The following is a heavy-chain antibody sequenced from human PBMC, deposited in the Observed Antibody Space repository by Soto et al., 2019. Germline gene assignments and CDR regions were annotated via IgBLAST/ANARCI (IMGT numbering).Heavy chain of an antibody. Sequence: QVQLVQSGAEVKKPGASVKVSWKASGYTFISYGISWVRQAPGQGLEWMGWISTFNGKTNYAQNVQGRVTMTTDTSTTTAYMELRSLKSDDTAVYYCARDRVPKSSGYFPFDYWGQGTLVTVSS. CDR1: GYTFISYG. V-gene: IGHV1-18*01. J-gene: IGHJ4*02. CDR2: ISTFNGKT. CDR3: ARDRVPKSSGYFPFDY. D-gene: IGHD3-22*01.